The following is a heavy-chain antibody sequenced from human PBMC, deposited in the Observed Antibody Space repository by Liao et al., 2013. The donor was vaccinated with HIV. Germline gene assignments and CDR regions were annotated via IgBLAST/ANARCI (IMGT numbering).Heavy chain of an antibody. Sequence: QVQLQQWGAGLLKPSETLSLTCAVYGGSFSGYYWSWIRQPPGKGLEWIGEINHSGSTNYNPSLKSRVTISVDTSKNQFSLKLSSVTAADTAVYYCARGRIAARHHYWGQGTLVHRLL. V-gene: IGHV4-34*01. CDR3: ARGRIAARHHY. CDR1: GGSFSGYY. D-gene: IGHD6-6*01. CDR2: INHSGST. J-gene: IGHJ4*02.